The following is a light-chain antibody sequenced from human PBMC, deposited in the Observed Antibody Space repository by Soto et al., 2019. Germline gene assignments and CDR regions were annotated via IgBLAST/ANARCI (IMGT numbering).Light chain of an antibody. CDR2: GAS. CDR3: QQYGSSPGT. Sequence: EIVLTQSPGTLSLSPGERATLSCRASQYVSSSYLAWYQQKPGQAPRLLIYGASSRATGIPDPFSGSGSGTDFTLTISRLEPEDFVVYHCQQYGSSPGTFGQGTKVEI. V-gene: IGKV3-20*01. CDR1: QYVSSSY. J-gene: IGKJ1*01.